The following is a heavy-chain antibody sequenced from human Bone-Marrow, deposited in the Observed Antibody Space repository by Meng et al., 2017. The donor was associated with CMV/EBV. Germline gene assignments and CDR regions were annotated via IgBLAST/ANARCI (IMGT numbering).Heavy chain of an antibody. CDR1: GFSFSDYA. V-gene: IGHV3-23*01. CDR3: AKIAYCGGDCYSGYFDY. J-gene: IGHJ4*02. CDR2: LNWNGGTR. Sequence: GESLKISCAASGFSFSDYAMTWVRQVPGKGLEWVSGLNWNGGTRAYADSVKGRFSISRDNSKNTLYLQMNSLRAEDTAVYYCAKIAYCGGDCYSGYFDYWGQGTLVTVSS. D-gene: IGHD2-21*01.